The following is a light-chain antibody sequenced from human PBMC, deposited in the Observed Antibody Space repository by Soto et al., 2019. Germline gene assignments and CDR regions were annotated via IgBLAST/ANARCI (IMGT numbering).Light chain of an antibody. J-gene: IGKJ1*01. CDR3: LQDCGDSWT. V-gene: IGKV1-6*01. CDR2: AAS. Sequence: TQMTQSPLSLSASVGEKIIITCRASRDVGSDVSWYQQKPGQAPKLVIYAASNLYTGVPSRFSGRRSGTDFPLTLSSLQPEDFASYYCLQDCGDSWTFGQGTKVEIE. CDR1: RDVGSD.